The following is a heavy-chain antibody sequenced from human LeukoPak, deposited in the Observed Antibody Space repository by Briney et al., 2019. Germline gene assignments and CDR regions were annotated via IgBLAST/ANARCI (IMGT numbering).Heavy chain of an antibody. CDR2: NSSSGSAI. CDR1: GLTFSSYE. CDR3: ARKKYYFDY. J-gene: IGHJ4*02. V-gene: IGHV3-48*03. Sequence: PGGSLRLSCAAPGLTFSSYEMNWVPQAPGKVLEWVSYNSSSGSAIYDIDCQRGRFTISRDNAKNSLYLQMNSLRAEDTAVYYCARKKYYFDYWGQGTLVPVSS.